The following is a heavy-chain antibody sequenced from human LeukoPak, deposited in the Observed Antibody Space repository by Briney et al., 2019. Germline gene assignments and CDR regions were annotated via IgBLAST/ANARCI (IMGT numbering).Heavy chain of an antibody. CDR3: ARGPPRWDAFDI. V-gene: IGHV4-59*08. CDR1: GGPISSYY. Sequence: SETLSLTCTVSGGPISSYYWSWIRQPPGKGLEWIGYIYYSGSTNYNPSLKSRVTISVDTSKNRFSLKLSSVTAADTAVYYCARGPPRWDAFDIWGQGTMVTVSS. CDR2: IYYSGST. J-gene: IGHJ3*02.